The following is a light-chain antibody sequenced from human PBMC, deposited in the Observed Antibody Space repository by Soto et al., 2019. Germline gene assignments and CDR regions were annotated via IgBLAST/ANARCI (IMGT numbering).Light chain of an antibody. J-gene: IGLJ7*01. CDR3: CSYGGSRAV. V-gene: IGLV2-23*02. Sequence: QSALTQPASVSGSPGQSITISCTGTSSDVGSHNYVSWYQQHPGQAPKLMIYEVSKRPLGVSPRFSASKSGNTASLTISGLQAEDEADYYCCSYGGSRAVFGGGTQLTVL. CDR1: SSDVGSHNY. CDR2: EVS.